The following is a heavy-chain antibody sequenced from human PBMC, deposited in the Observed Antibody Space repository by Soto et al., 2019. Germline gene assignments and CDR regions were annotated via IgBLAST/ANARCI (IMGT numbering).Heavy chain of an antibody. CDR2: INPNSGGT. Sequence: QVQLVQSGVEVKKPGASVKVSCKASGYIFTGYHMHWVRQAPGQGLEWMGWINPNSGGTNYAQKFQGRVTMTRDTPFGTPNMELSRLRPEDTAVYYWGRGEPPLTYYGRDVWGQGTTVPV. V-gene: IGHV1-2*02. CDR3: GRGEPPLTYYGRDV. J-gene: IGHJ6*02. CDR1: GYIFTGYH. D-gene: IGHD1-1*01.